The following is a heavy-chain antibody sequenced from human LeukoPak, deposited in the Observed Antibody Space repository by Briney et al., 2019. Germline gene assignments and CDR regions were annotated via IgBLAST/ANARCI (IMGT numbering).Heavy chain of an antibody. J-gene: IGHJ4*02. CDR3: ARLDRTGWPFDY. Sequence: SETLSLTCTVSGGSISSGSYYWGWIRQPPGKGLEWIGSIYHTGSTYFNPSLKSRVTMSVDTSKNKFSLKESSVTAADTAVYYCARLDRTGWPFDYWGQGTLVTVSS. CDR1: GGSISSGSYY. CDR2: IYHTGST. V-gene: IGHV4-39*01. D-gene: IGHD6-19*01.